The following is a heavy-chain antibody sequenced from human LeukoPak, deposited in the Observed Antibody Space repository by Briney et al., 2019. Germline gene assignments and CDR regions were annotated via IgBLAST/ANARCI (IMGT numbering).Heavy chain of an antibody. CDR1: GGSISGSSLY. Sequence: SETLSLTCTVSGGSISGSSLYWGWIRQPPGKGLEWIGSMYYSGSTYYNPSLKSRVTISVDTSKNQFSMKLSSVTAADTAVFYCARHFSPYDSSGSFDYWGQGTLVTVSS. CDR3: ARHFSPYDSSGSFDY. V-gene: IGHV4-39*01. D-gene: IGHD3-22*01. J-gene: IGHJ4*02. CDR2: MYYSGST.